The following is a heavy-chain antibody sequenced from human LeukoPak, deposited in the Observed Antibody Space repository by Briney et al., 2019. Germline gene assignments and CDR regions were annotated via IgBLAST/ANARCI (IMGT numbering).Heavy chain of an antibody. CDR3: ARVVGLPEYYFDF. D-gene: IGHD1-26*01. CDR2: ISYDGSNK. CDR1: GFTFSSYA. V-gene: IGHV3-30*04. J-gene: IGHJ4*02. Sequence: PGGSLRLSCAASGFTFSSYAMHWVRQAPGKGLEWVAVISYDGSNKYYADSVKGRFTISRDNSKNTLYLQMNSLRAEDTAVYYCARVVGLPEYYFDFWGQGTLVTVSS.